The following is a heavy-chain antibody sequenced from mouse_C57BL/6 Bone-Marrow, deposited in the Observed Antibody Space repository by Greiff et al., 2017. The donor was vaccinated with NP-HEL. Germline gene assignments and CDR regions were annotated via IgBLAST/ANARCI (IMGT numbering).Heavy chain of an antibody. CDR1: GFNIKDAY. CDR3: TRDCYSCWDFDV. Sequence: SGAELVRPGASVKLSCTASGFNIKDAYMHWVKQRPEQGLEWIGWIDPENGDTEYASKFQGKATITADTSSNTAYLQLSSLTSEDTAVDYCTRDCYSCWDFDVWGTGTTVTVSA. J-gene: IGHJ1*03. CDR2: IDPENGDT. V-gene: IGHV14-4*01. D-gene: IGHD2-3*01.